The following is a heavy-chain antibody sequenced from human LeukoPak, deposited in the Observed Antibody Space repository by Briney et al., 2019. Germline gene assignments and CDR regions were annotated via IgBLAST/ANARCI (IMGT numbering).Heavy chain of an antibody. D-gene: IGHD2-2*01. Sequence: PGGSLRLSCAASGFTFSSYWMSWVRQAPGKGLEWVANIKQDGSEKYYVDSVKGRFTISRDNAKNSLYLQMNSLRAEDTAVYYCAKDDVGYCSSTSCRAYFDYWGQGTQVTVSS. CDR1: GFTFSSYW. CDR2: IKQDGSEK. J-gene: IGHJ4*02. CDR3: AKDDVGYCSSTSCRAYFDY. V-gene: IGHV3-7*01.